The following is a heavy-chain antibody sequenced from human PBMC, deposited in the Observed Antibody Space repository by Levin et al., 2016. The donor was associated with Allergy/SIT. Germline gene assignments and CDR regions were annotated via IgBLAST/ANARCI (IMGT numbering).Heavy chain of an antibody. CDR3: ARVHKQWLVGGGGTWFDP. CDR2: INTNTGNP. V-gene: IGHV7-4-1*01. J-gene: IGHJ5*02. D-gene: IGHD6-19*01. Sequence: WVRQAPGQGLEWMGWINTNTGNPTYAQGFTGRFVFSLDTSVSTAYLQICSLKAEDTAVYYCARVHKQWLVGGGGTWFDPSGPGNPGHRLL.